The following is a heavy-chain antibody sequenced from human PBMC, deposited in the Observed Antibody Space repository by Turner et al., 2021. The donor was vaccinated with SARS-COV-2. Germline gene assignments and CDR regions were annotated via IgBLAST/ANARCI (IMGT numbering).Heavy chain of an antibody. Sequence: EVQLVESGGGLVKPVGSLRLSCAASGFNLSSYSMNWVRQAPGKWLEWVSSISSSSSYIYYADSVKGRFTISRDNAKNSLYLQMNSLRAEDTAVYYCASIAAADPKYYHYYGMDVWGQGTTVTVSS. J-gene: IGHJ6*02. V-gene: IGHV3-21*01. CDR2: ISSSSSYI. D-gene: IGHD6-13*01. CDR3: ASIAAADPKYYHYYGMDV. CDR1: GFNLSSYS.